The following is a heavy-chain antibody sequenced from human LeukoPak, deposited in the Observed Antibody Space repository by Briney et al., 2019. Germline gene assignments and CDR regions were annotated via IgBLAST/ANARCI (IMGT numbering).Heavy chain of an antibody. V-gene: IGHV3-48*02. CDR1: GFSFTDYP. CDR2: IRTTAEGAKCA. J-gene: IGHJ4*02. D-gene: IGHD3-9*01. CDR3: ATDQRYAFDY. Sequence: GGSLRLSCAPSGFSFTDYPMNWVRQAPGKGLEWISNIRTTAEGAKCAYYADSVKGRVTISRDDGKNTLYLHMNSLRDDDTAVYYCATDQRYAFDYWGQGIVVTVSS.